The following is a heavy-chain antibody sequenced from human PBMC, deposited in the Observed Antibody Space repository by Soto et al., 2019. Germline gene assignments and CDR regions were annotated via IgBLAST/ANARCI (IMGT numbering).Heavy chain of an antibody. CDR3: ARRSAVTTFYFYGMDV. Sequence: PGESLKISFKVSGDSFNSNWIAWVRQRPGRGLEWMGIIYPIDSDTRYSPSFQGQVTISVDRSVNSAFLQWRSLKASDTATYYCARRSAVTTFYFYGMDVWGQGTTVTVSS. J-gene: IGHJ6*02. V-gene: IGHV5-51*01. D-gene: IGHD4-17*01. CDR1: GDSFNSNW. CDR2: IYPIDSDT.